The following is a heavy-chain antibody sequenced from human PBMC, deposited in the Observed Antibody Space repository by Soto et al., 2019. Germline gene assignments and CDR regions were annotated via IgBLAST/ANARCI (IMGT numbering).Heavy chain of an antibody. V-gene: IGHV1-2*04. CDR3: ERDTQVVQDGTHGTTNPFDI. D-gene: IGHD1-7*01. CDR1: GYTFTGYF. Sequence: ASVKVSCKASGYTFTGYFIHWVRQAPGQGLEWMGWINPNSAGTNYAQKFQGWVTMTRDTSISTAYMELSRLISDDTAVYYCERDTQVVQDGTHGTTNPFDIWVQGTMVTVSS. J-gene: IGHJ3*02. CDR2: INPNSAGT.